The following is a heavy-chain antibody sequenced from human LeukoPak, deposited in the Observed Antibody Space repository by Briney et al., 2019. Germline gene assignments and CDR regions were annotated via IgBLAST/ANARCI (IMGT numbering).Heavy chain of an antibody. CDR3: ARRGSTGTTTVDY. J-gene: IGHJ4*02. CDR1: XXGXY. CDR2: INHSGST. Sequence: XXGXYWTXXRQPPGKGXEWIGQINHSGSTNYNPSLKSRVTISVATSKNQFSLNLNSVTAADTAVYYCARRGSTGTTTVDYWGQGTLVTVSS. V-gene: IGHV4-34*01. D-gene: IGHD1-1*01.